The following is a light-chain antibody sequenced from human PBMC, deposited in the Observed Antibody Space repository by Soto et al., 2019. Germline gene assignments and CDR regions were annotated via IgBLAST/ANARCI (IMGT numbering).Light chain of an antibody. Sequence: QLVLTQSSSASASLGSSVKLTCTLSSGHSSYIIAWHQQQPGKAPRYLMKLEGSGSYNKGSGVPDRFSGPSSGADRYLTISNLQFEDEADYYCETWDSNTVVFGGGTQLTVL. V-gene: IGLV4-60*02. J-gene: IGLJ2*01. CDR2: LEGSGSY. CDR3: ETWDSNTVV. CDR1: SGHSSYI.